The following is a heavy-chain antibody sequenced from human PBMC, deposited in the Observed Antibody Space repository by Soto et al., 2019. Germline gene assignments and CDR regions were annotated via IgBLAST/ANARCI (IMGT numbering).Heavy chain of an antibody. D-gene: IGHD3-10*01. Sequence: SETLSLTCTVSGGSVSSSSYYLGWVRQPPGKGLEWIGKIYHSGSTNYNPSLKSRVTISVDTSKNQFSLKLSSVTAADTAVYYCARGGSGRPSSNKYYYYGMDVWGQGTTVTVSS. CDR2: IYHSGST. CDR3: ARGGSGRPSSNKYYYYGMDV. J-gene: IGHJ6*02. CDR1: GGSVSSSSYY. V-gene: IGHV4-39*07.